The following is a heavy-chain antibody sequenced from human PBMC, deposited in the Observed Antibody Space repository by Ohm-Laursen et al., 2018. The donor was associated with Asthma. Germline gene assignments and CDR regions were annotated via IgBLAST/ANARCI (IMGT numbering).Heavy chain of an antibody. CDR1: GDKFSAYY. CDR2: ITHAGYA. D-gene: IGHD2-15*01. CDR3: AFCTGGTCYSGVFDV. J-gene: IGHJ3*01. Sequence: SETLSLTCSASGDKFSAYYFSWIRQLPGQGLEWIGQITHAGYANYKASLESRVTISVDTSKEQFSLHVNSVTAADTAVYFCAFCTGGTCYSGVFDVWGQGVRVTVSS. V-gene: IGHV4-34*08.